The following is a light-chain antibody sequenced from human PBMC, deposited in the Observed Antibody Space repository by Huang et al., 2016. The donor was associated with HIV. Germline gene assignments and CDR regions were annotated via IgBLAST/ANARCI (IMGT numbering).Light chain of an antibody. Sequence: DIQMTQSPSSLSASVGDRVIMTCRASQTITTYLNWYQQRPGKAPKRLIYAASSLQSGVPSRLSGSGSGTDFTLTISSLQPEDFATYYCQQSYSSLLSFGGGTKVAIK. CDR2: AAS. CDR1: QTITTY. J-gene: IGKJ4*01. CDR3: QQSYSSLLS. V-gene: IGKV1-39*01.